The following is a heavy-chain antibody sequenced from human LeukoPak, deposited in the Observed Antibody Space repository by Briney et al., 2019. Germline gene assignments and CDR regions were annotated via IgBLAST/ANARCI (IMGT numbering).Heavy chain of an antibody. Sequence: ASVKVSCKASGYTFTAYYLHWVRQAPGQGLEWMGRIIPILGIVNYAQKFQGRVTITADKSTSTAYMELSSLRSEDTAVYYCARDLLGSSPHPGYWGQGTLVTVSS. CDR2: IIPILGIV. CDR1: GYTFTAYY. CDR3: ARDLLGSSPHPGY. V-gene: IGHV1-69*04. J-gene: IGHJ4*02. D-gene: IGHD6-13*01.